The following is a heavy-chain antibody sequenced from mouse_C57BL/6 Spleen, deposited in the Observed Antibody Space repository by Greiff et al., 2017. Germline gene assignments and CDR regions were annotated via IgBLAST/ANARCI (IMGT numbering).Heavy chain of an antibody. CDR1: GYAFSSSW. Sequence: VQLHQSGPELVKPGASVKISCKASGYAFSSSWMNWVKQRPGKGLEWIGRIYPGDGDTNYNGKFKGKATLTADKSSSTAYMQLSSLTSEDSAVYFCARWFYYGNYNAMDYWGQGTSVTVSS. D-gene: IGHD2-1*01. V-gene: IGHV1-82*01. J-gene: IGHJ4*01. CDR2: IYPGDGDT. CDR3: ARWFYYGNYNAMDY.